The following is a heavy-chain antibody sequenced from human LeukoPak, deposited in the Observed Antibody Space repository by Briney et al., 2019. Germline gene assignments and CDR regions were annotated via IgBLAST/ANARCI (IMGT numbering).Heavy chain of an antibody. CDR1: GYTLTELS. Sequence: GASVTVSFTVSGYTLTELSMHWVRQAPGKGLEWMGGFDPEDGETIYAQKFQGRVTMTEDTSTDTAYMELSSLRSEDTAVYYCAILYCSGGSCPYYFDYWGQGTLVTVSS. CDR3: AILYCSGGSCPYYFDY. D-gene: IGHD2-15*01. J-gene: IGHJ4*02. V-gene: IGHV1-24*01. CDR2: FDPEDGET.